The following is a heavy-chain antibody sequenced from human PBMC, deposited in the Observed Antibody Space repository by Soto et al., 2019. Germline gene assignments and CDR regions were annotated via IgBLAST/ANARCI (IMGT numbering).Heavy chain of an antibody. CDR1: GFTFSSYE. CDR3: ARSSGHYSPFDS. CDR2: ITSRSDTI. Sequence: EVQLVESGGGLVQPGGSLRLSCAASGFTFSSYEMNWVRQAPGKGLEWVSHITSRSDTIYYADSVKGRFTISRDNAESSLYLQMNSLRAEDTAVYYCARSSGHYSPFDSWGQGTLVTVSS. D-gene: IGHD3-22*01. V-gene: IGHV3-48*03. J-gene: IGHJ4*02.